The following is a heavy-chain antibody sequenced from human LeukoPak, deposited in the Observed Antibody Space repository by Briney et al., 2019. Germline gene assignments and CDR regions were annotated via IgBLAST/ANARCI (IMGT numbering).Heavy chain of an antibody. CDR1: GGSFSGYY. CDR2: INHSGST. J-gene: IGHJ5*02. V-gene: IGHV4-34*01. CDR3: ARGMITFGGVIEH. Sequence: SETLSLTCAVYGGSFSGYYWSWIRQPPGKGLEWIGEINHSGSTNYNPSLKSRVTISVDRSKNQFSLKLSSVTAADTAVYYCARGMITFGGVIEHWGQGTLVTVSS. D-gene: IGHD3-16*01.